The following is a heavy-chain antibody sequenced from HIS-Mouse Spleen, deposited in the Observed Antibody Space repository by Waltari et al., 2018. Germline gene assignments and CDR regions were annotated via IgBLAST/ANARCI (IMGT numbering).Heavy chain of an antibody. J-gene: IGHJ6*02. Sequence: QVQLQQWGAGLLKPSETLSLTCAVYGGSFSGYYWSWIRQPPGKGLEVIGEINHSGSTHHNPALKSRVTISVDTSKNQFSLKLSSVTAADTAVYYCARVGYSNYYYYGMDVWGQGTTVTVSS. CDR3: ARVGYSNYYYYGMDV. CDR2: INHSGST. CDR1: GGSFSGYY. V-gene: IGHV4-34*01. D-gene: IGHD4-4*01.